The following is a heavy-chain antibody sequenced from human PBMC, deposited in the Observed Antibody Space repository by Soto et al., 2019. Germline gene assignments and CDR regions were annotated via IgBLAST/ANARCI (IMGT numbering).Heavy chain of an antibody. D-gene: IGHD4-4*01. J-gene: IGHJ4*02. CDR2: INPSGGST. Sequence: ASVKVSCKASGYTFTSYYMHWVRQAPGQGLEWMGIINPSGGSTSYAQKFQGRVTMTRDTSTSTVYMELSSLRSEDTAVYYCARDWWTTDSPRGFDYWGQGTLVTVSS. CDR1: GYTFTSYY. CDR3: ARDWWTTDSPRGFDY. V-gene: IGHV1-46*01.